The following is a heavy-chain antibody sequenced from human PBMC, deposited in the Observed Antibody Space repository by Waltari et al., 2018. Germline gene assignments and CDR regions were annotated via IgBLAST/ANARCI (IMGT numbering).Heavy chain of an antibody. V-gene: IGHV4-59*01. J-gene: IGHJ3*02. Sequence: QVQLQESGPGLVKPAGTLSLTCTVSGGRINRYYWTLIRQSPEKGLQWIGYISNNGNTNYNPSLESRVSMSVDTSWNQFSLNLTSVTAADTAIYYCARGGHSYDLSGYWDALDIWGQGTKVTISS. CDR1: GGRINRYY. D-gene: IGHD3-22*01. CDR3: ARGGHSYDLSGYWDALDI. CDR2: ISNNGNT.